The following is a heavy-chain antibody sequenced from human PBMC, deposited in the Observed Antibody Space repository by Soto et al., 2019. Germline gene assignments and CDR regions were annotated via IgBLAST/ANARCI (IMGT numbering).Heavy chain of an antibody. V-gene: IGHV3-15*01. J-gene: IGHJ6*02. D-gene: IGHD2-2*01. CDR3: TTDSADIVVVPATFGMDV. CDR1: GITFSNAW. Sequence: GGSLRLSCAASGITFSNAWMTWVRQAPGKGLEWVGRIKSITDGGTTDYAAPVKGRFTISRDDSKDALYLQMNNLRTEDTAVYHCTTDSADIVVVPATFGMDVWGQGTTVTVSS. CDR2: IKSITDGGTT.